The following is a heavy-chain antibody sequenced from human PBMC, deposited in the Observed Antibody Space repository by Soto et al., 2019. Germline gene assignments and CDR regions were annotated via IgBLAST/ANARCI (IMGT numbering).Heavy chain of an antibody. J-gene: IGHJ6*02. CDR3: ARGATYYDFGCGYDTPYTYYCIHV. Sequence: GRSMRISCAASGFSCGSYAMSWVRQAPGKGLEWVSAISGSGGSTYYADSVKGRFTISRDNSKNTLYLQMNSLRAEDTAVYYCARGATYYDFGCGYDTPYTYYCIHVWGHGPTVTV. V-gene: IGHV3-23*01. CDR1: GFSCGSYA. CDR2: ISGSGGST. D-gene: IGHD3-3*01.